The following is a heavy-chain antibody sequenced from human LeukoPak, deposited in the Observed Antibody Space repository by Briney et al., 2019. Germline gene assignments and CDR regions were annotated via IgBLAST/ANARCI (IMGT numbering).Heavy chain of an antibody. CDR3: ARDRWLQDAFDI. CDR1: GGTFSSYA. CDR2: IIPIFGTA. Sequence: ASVKVSCKASGGTFSSYAISWVRQAPGRGLEWMGGIIPIFGTANYAQKFQGRVTITTDESTSTAYMELSSLRSEDTAVYYCARDRWLQDAFDIWGQGTMVTVSS. J-gene: IGHJ3*02. V-gene: IGHV1-69*05. D-gene: IGHD5-24*01.